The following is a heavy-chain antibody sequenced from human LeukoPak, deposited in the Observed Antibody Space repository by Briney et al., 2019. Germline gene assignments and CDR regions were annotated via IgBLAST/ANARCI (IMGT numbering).Heavy chain of an antibody. Sequence: ASVKVSCKASVYTFTGYYMHWVRQAPGQGLEWMGWINPNSGGTNYAQKFQGRVTMTRDTSISTAYMELSRLRSDDTAVYYCARDLTIVVVTAGGAFDIWGQGTMVTVSS. D-gene: IGHD2-21*02. CDR1: VYTFTGYY. CDR3: ARDLTIVVVTAGGAFDI. J-gene: IGHJ3*02. CDR2: INPNSGGT. V-gene: IGHV1-2*02.